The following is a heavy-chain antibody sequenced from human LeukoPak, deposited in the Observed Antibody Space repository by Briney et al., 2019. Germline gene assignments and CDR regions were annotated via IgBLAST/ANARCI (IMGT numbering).Heavy chain of an antibody. V-gene: IGHV4-59*01. CDR2: IYYTGST. Sequence: SETLSLTCTVSGGSISNYYWSWIRQPPGKGLEWIAYIYYTGSTNYNPSLKSRVTISVDTSKNQFSLKLSSVTAADTAVYYCAAYPFRGDTHYFDYWGQGILVTVSS. D-gene: IGHD3-10*01. CDR3: AAYPFRGDTHYFDY. J-gene: IGHJ4*02. CDR1: GGSISNYY.